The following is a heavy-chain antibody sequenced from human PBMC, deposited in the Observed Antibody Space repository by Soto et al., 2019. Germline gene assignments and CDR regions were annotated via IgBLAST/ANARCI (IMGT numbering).Heavy chain of an antibody. D-gene: IGHD5-12*01. J-gene: IGHJ6*02. CDR3: ARDSGYDPPGTYYYYYGRDV. V-gene: IGHV1-69*13. CDR2: IIPIFGTA. CDR1: GGTFSSYA. Sequence: SVKVSCKASGGTFSSYAISWVRQAPGQGLEWMGGIIPIFGTANYAQKFQGRVTITADESTSTAYMELSSLRSEDTAVYYCARDSGYDPPGTYYYYYGRDVWGQGTTVTVSS.